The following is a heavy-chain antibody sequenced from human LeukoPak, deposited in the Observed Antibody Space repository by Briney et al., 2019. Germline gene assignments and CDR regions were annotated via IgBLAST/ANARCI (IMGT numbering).Heavy chain of an antibody. V-gene: IGHV1-2*06. J-gene: IGHJ6*02. D-gene: IGHD2-15*01. CDR2: INPNSGGT. CDR3: ARSARYYYYGMDV. CDR1: GYTFTGYY. Sequence: ASVTVSCKASGYTFTGYYMHWVRQAPGQGLEWMGRINPNSGGTNYAQKFQGRVTMTRDTSISTAYMELSRLRSDDTAVYYCARSARYYYYGMDVWGQGTTVTVSS.